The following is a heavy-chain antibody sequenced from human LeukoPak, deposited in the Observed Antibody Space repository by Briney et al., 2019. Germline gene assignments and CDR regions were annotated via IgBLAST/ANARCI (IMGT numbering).Heavy chain of an antibody. CDR2: INPNSGGT. CDR3: ARGTLRSGSQPLLWCFDY. CDR1: GYTFTGYY. Sequence: GASVKVSCRASGYTFTGYYIHWVRQAPGQGLEWMGWINPNSGGTNYAQKFQGRVTMTRDTSISTAYMELSRLRSDDTAVYYCARGTLRSGSQPLLWCFDYWGQGTLVTVSS. J-gene: IGHJ4*02. D-gene: IGHD2-2*01. V-gene: IGHV1-2*02.